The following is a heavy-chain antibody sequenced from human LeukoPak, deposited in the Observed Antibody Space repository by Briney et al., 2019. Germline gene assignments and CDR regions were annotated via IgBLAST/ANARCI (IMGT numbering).Heavy chain of an antibody. Sequence: PSETLSLTCTVSGGSISSSSYYWGWLRQPPGKGLEWLGSIYYSGSTYYNPSLKSRVTISVDTSKNQFSLKLSSVTAADTAVYYCARDATSYYYDSSGYHWDAFDIWGQGTMVTVSS. V-gene: IGHV4-39*07. D-gene: IGHD3-22*01. J-gene: IGHJ3*02. CDR1: GGSISSSSYY. CDR2: IYYSGST. CDR3: ARDATSYYYDSSGYHWDAFDI.